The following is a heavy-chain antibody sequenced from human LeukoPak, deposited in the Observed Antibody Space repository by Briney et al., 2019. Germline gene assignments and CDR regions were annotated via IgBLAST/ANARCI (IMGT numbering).Heavy chain of an antibody. V-gene: IGHV3-21*01. CDR1: GFIFSSYS. Sequence: GGSLRLSCAASGFIFSSYSMNWVRQAPGKGLEWVSSISSSSSYIYYADSVKGRFTISRDNAKNSLYLQMNSLRAEDTAVYYCARGAYYDFWSGYSSSYYMDVWGKGTTVTVSS. CDR2: ISSSSSYI. D-gene: IGHD3-3*01. CDR3: ARGAYYDFWSGYSSSYYMDV. J-gene: IGHJ6*03.